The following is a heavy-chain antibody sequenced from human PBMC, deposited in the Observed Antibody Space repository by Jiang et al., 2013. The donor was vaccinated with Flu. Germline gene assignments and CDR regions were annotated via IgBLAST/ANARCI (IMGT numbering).Heavy chain of an antibody. CDR2: IIPIFGTA. D-gene: IGHD3-22*01. CDR3: ARDRLDYYDSSGYYYYYMDV. Sequence: GTFSSYAISWVRQAPGQGLEWMGGIIPIFGTANYAQKFQGRVTITADESTSTAYMELSSLRSEDTAVYYCARDRLDYYDSSGYYYYYMDVWGKGTTVTVSS. V-gene: IGHV1-69*01. CDR1: GTFSSYA. J-gene: IGHJ6*03.